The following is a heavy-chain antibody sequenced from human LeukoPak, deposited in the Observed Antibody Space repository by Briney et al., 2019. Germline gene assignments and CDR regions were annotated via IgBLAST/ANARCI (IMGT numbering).Heavy chain of an antibody. CDR1: GFTFSNAW. J-gene: IGHJ4*02. CDR3: ARDLTDTVPIGD. CDR2: IRSDGSDK. D-gene: IGHD5-18*01. V-gene: IGHV3-30*02. Sequence: GGSLRLSCAASGFTFSNAWMSWVRQAPGKGLEWVAFIRSDGSDKYYAASVKGRFTISRDNSKNTLCLQMNSLRAEDTAVYYCARDLTDTVPIGDWGQGTLVTVSS.